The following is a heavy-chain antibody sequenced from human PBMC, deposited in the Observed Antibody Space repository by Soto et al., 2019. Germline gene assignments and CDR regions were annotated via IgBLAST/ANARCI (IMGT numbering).Heavy chain of an antibody. Sequence: QVQLVQSGAEGKKPGASVKVSCKASGYTFTNFGISWVRQAPGQGLEWMGWISAYNGETEYAQNLQGRVTMTTDTSTSTAYMELRSLRSDDTAVYYCAREQFQDYPLDLWGRGTLVTVSS. CDR2: ISAYNGET. J-gene: IGHJ2*01. D-gene: IGHD3-10*01. CDR1: GYTFTNFG. V-gene: IGHV1-18*01. CDR3: AREQFQDYPLDL.